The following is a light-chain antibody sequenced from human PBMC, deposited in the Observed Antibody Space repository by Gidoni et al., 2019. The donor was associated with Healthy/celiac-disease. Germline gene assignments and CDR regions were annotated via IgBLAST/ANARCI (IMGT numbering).Light chain of an antibody. J-gene: IGKJ1*01. V-gene: IGKV1-39*01. Sequence: TQIAQDSSSLSAAVGDRVTITCRASQSISSYLNLYQQKPGKAPKLLIYAASSLQSGVPSRFSGSGSGTDFTLTISSLQPEDFATYYCQQSYSTPWTFGQGTKVEIK. CDR3: QQSYSTPWT. CDR2: AAS. CDR1: QSISSY.